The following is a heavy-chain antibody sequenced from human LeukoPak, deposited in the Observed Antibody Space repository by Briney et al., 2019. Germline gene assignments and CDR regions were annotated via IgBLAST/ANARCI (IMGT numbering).Heavy chain of an antibody. V-gene: IGHV1-3*04. Sequence: GASVTVSCKASGYTFTSAAIHWVRQAPGQRLEWMGWINTAKGDINYSEMFRGRATIARDTSASTAYMELSSLRSEDTAVYYCARGLSTATTFYFDFWGQGTRVIVSS. CDR2: INTAKGDI. CDR3: ARGLSTATTFYFDF. D-gene: IGHD4-17*01. J-gene: IGHJ4*02. CDR1: GYTFTSAA.